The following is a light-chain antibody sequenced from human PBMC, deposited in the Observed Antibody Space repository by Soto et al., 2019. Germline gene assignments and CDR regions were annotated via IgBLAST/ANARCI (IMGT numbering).Light chain of an antibody. Sequence: QSALTQPASVSGSPGQSITISCTGSSSDIGSYNFVSWYQQHVGKAPKLMTXXXXXXXXXXXXXXXASKSGNTASLTISGXXAXXXXDYYCCSHAGDHVVCGGGTKLTVL. CDR2: XXX. V-gene: IGLV2-23*01. J-gene: IGLJ2*01. CDR1: SSDIGSYNF. CDR3: CSHAGDHVV.